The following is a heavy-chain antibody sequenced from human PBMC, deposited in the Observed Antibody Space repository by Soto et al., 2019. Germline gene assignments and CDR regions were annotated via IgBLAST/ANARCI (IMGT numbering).Heavy chain of an antibody. Sequence: QITLRESGPTLVKPRPTLTLTCSFSGFSLSSPAVGVNWIRQSPGKAPEWLALIYWNDDNHYSPSLKRRLTITNDTSKNQVVLTMTNMDPEDTATYYCAHGAGWLSDYWGQGTLVTVSS. CDR3: AHGAGWLSDY. J-gene: IGHJ4*02. CDR1: GFSLSSPAVG. D-gene: IGHD3-9*01. V-gene: IGHV2-5*01. CDR2: IYWNDDN.